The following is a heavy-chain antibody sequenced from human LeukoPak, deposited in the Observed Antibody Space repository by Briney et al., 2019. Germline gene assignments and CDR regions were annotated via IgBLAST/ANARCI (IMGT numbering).Heavy chain of an antibody. D-gene: IGHD1-26*01. V-gene: IGHV3-30*18. CDR1: GFTFSSYG. CDR2: ISYDGSNK. Sequence: GGSLRLSCAASGFTFSSYGMHWVRQAPGKGLEWVAVISYDGSNKYYADSVKGRFTISRDNSKNTPYLQMNSLRAEDTAVYYCAKDSRSCPFDYWGQGTLVTVSS. CDR3: AKDSRSCPFDY. J-gene: IGHJ4*02.